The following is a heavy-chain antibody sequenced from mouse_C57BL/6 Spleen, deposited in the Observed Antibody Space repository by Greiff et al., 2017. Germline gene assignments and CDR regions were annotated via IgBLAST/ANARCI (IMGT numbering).Heavy chain of an antibody. CDR1: GFTFSSYA. D-gene: IGHD1-1*01. CDR2: ISDGGSYT. J-gene: IGHJ1*03. Sequence: EVQLVESGGGLVKPGGSLKLSCAASGFTFSSYAMSWVRQTPEKRLEWVATISDGGSYTYYPDNVKGRFTISRDNAKNNLYLQMSHLKSEDTAMYYCARDRGYGSSGWYFDVWGTGTTVTVSS. CDR3: ARDRGYGSSGWYFDV. V-gene: IGHV5-4*01.